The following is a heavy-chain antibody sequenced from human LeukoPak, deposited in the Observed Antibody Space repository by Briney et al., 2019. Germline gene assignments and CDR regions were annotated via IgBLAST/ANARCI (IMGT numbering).Heavy chain of an antibody. Sequence: PGGSLRLSCAVSGFIFDDYGMTWVRQAPGKGLEWDSGINWNGGSTGYADSVKGRFTISRDNAKNSLYLQMKSLRVEDTALYYCARGPTYYDFWSASDYWGQGTLVTVSS. CDR3: ARGPTYYDFWSASDY. CDR1: GFIFDDYG. J-gene: IGHJ4*02. D-gene: IGHD3-3*01. V-gene: IGHV3-20*04. CDR2: INWNGGST.